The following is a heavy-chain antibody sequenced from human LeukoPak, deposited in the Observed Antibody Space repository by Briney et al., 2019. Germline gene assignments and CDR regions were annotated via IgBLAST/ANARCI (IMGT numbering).Heavy chain of an antibody. CDR2: IYYSGST. J-gene: IGHJ4*02. Sequence: SETLSLTCTVSGGSISSGGYYWSWIRQHPGKGLEWIGYIYYSGSTYYNPSLKSRVTISVDTSKNQFSLKLSSVTAADTAVYYCARKQKDSSSWYFDYWGQGTLVTVSS. CDR3: ARKQKDSSSWYFDY. V-gene: IGHV4-31*03. D-gene: IGHD6-13*01. CDR1: GGSISSGGYY.